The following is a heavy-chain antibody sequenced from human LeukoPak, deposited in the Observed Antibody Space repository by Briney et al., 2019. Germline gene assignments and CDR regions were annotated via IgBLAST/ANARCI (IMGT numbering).Heavy chain of an antibody. V-gene: IGHV4-34*01. CDR2: INHSGST. D-gene: IGHD4-17*01. CDR1: GGSFSGYY. Sequence: PSVTLSLTCAVYGGSFSGYYWSWIRQPPGKGLEWIGEINHSGSTNYNPSLKSRVTISVDTSKDQFSLKLSSVTAADTAVYYCARSSYGARRGVWGKGTTVTVSS. J-gene: IGHJ6*04. CDR3: ARSSYGARRGV.